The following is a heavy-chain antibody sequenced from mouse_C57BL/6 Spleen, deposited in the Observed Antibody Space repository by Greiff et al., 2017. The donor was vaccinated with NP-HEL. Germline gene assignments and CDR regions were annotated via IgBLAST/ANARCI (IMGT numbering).Heavy chain of an antibody. CDR1: GYAFSSSW. Sequence: QVQLKESGPELVKPGASVKISCKASGYAFSSSWMNWVKQRPGKGLEWIGRIYPGDGDTNYNGKFKGKATLTADKSSSTAYMQLSSLTSEDSAVYFCARDRGSSLDYWGQGTTLTVSS. CDR3: ARDRGSSLDY. V-gene: IGHV1-82*01. CDR2: IYPGDGDT. D-gene: IGHD1-1*01. J-gene: IGHJ2*01.